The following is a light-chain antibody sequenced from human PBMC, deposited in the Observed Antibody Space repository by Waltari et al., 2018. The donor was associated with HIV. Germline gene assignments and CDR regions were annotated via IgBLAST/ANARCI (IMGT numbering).Light chain of an antibody. Sequence: QSVLPQPPPVSGAPGQRVTLSCTGNTSNLRAGLYCPWYQQPPGTAPKVVMYLNTIRPSGIPDRFSGSKSDTSASLAITGLQAEDEADYYCQSYDSSLSASVFGGGTKLTVL. CDR1: TSNLRAGLY. CDR2: LNT. J-gene: IGLJ2*01. V-gene: IGLV1-40*01. CDR3: QSYDSSLSASV.